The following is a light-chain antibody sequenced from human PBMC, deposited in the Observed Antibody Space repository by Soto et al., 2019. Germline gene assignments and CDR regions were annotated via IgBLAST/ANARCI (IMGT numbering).Light chain of an antibody. Sequence: DIQMTQSPSSVSASVGDRLTITCRASQGISGWLAWYQQKPGKAPNLLIYDASTLRNGVPSRFSGSGSGTYFTLTISNLQPEDFATYYCQQGNSFPRTFGGGTKVEIK. CDR3: QQGNSFPRT. V-gene: IGKV1-12*01. CDR1: QGISGW. CDR2: DAS. J-gene: IGKJ4*01.